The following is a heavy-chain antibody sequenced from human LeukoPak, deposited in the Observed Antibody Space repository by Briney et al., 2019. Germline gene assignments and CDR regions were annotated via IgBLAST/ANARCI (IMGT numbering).Heavy chain of an antibody. D-gene: IGHD2-15*01. CDR3: ARNKGGDMGL. CDR2: ISSSGSTI. J-gene: IGHJ4*02. V-gene: IGHV3-48*03. CDR1: GFTFSSFE. Sequence: GGSLRLSCAASGFTFSSFEMNWVRQAQGKGLGWVSYISSSGSTIYYADSVKGRFTISRDNAKTSLYLQMNSLIAEDTAVYYCARNKGGDMGLWGQGTLVTVSS.